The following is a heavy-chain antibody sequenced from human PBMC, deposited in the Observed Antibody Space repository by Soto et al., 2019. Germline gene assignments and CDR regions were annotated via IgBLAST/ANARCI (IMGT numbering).Heavy chain of an antibody. V-gene: IGHV1-3*01. CDR2: INAGNGNT. CDR3: WRSGIQLWLPWFDP. Sequence: QVQLVQSGAEVKKPGASVKVSRKASGYTFTSYAMHWVRQAPGQRLEWMGWINAGNGNTKYSQKFQGRVTITRDTSASTAYMELSSLVSEDTAVYYCWRSGIQLWLPWFDPWGQGTLVTVSS. J-gene: IGHJ5*02. CDR1: GYTFTSYA. D-gene: IGHD5-18*01.